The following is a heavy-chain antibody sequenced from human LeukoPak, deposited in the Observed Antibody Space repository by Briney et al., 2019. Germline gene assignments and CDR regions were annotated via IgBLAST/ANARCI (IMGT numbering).Heavy chain of an antibody. CDR3: ARALDWGIFDY. D-gene: IGHD3-16*01. CDR1: GGSISNYY. Sequence: SETLSLTCTVSGGSISNYYWSWIRQPPGKGLEWIGYIYYSGSTNYNPSLKSRVTISVDTSKNQFSLKLSSVTAADTAVYYCARALDWGIFDYWGQGTLVTVSS. V-gene: IGHV4-59*01. CDR2: IYYSGST. J-gene: IGHJ4*02.